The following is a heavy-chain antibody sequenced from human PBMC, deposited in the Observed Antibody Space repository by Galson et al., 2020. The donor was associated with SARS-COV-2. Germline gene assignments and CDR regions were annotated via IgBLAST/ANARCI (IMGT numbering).Heavy chain of an antibody. CDR1: GFTFSSYD. V-gene: IGHV3-13*04. J-gene: IGHJ6*03. CDR2: IGTAGDT. CDR3: ARGADTAMGLYYYYYMDV. Sequence: GGSLRLSCAASGFTFSSYDMHWVRQATGKGLEWVSAIGTAGDTNYPGSAKGRFTISRENAKNSLYLQMNSLRAGDTAVYYCARGADTAMGLYYYYYMDVWGKGTAVTVSS. D-gene: IGHD5-18*01.